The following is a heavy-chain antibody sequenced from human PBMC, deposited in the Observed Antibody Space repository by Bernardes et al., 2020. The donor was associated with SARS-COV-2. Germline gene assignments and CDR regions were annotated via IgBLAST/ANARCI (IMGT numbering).Heavy chain of an antibody. CDR1: GYSFYYYW. J-gene: IGHJ6*02. D-gene: IGHD3-9*01. CDR2: IYPGDSDT. V-gene: IGHV5-51*01. Sequence: GESLKISCKASGYSFYYYWIAWVRQRPGKGLEWIGIIYPGDSDTRYNPSFQDHVTISADTSTSTAYLLWSSLEASDTAIYYRARRTYEILSASPYYYGLDVWGQGTTVTVSS. CDR3: ARRTYEILSASPYYYGLDV.